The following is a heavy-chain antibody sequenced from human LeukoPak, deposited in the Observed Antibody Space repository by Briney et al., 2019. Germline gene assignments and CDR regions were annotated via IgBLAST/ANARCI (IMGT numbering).Heavy chain of an antibody. CDR3: ARGENTYIDY. V-gene: IGHV3-23*01. CDR1: GFTFSSYA. CDR2: ISGSGGST. D-gene: IGHD3-16*01. Sequence: GGSLRLSCAASGFTFSSYAMSWVRPAPGKGLEWVSAISGSGGSTYYADSVKGRFTISRDNAKDTLYLQMNNLRAEDTAVYYCARGENTYIDYWRQGTLVTVSS. J-gene: IGHJ4*02.